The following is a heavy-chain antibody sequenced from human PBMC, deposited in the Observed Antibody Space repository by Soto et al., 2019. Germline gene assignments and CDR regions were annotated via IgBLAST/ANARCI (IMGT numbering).Heavy chain of an antibody. CDR1: GYSISSSNW. CDR3: ARGYGRNFDY. D-gene: IGHD5-18*01. CDR2: IYYSGTT. V-gene: IGHV4-28*03. J-gene: IGHJ4*02. Sequence: SETLSLTCAVSGYSISSSNWWGWIRQPPGKGLEWIGYIYYSGTTYYNPSLKSRVTMSADTSKNQFSLKLSSVTAADTAVYYCARGYGRNFDYWGQGTLVTVSS.